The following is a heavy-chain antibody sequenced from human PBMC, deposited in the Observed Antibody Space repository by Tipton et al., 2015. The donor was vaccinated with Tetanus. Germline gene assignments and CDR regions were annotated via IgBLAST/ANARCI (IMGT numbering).Heavy chain of an antibody. CDR3: ARSGSGTNYYYYGMDV. CDR1: GFTFSSHT. Sequence: SLRLSCAASGFTFSSHTMNWVRQAPGKGLEWVAVIWYDGSNKYYADSVKGRFTISRDNSKNTLYLQMNSLRAEDTAVYYCARSGSGTNYYYYGMDVWGQGTTVTVSS. D-gene: IGHD3-10*01. V-gene: IGHV3-33*08. CDR2: IWYDGSNK. J-gene: IGHJ6*02.